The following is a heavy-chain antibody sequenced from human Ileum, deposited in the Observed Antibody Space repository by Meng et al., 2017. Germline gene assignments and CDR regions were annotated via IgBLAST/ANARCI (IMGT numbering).Heavy chain of an antibody. D-gene: IGHD2-15*01. J-gene: IGHJ4*02. CDR3: ARDRGGSYYFDY. Sequence: ELQLSGPGVVKPSETLSLTCTVSGGSISIGDYYWSWVRQPPGKGLEWIGYIYYSGSTYYNPSLKSRAIMSVDTSKNHFSLKLSSVTAADTAVYYCARDRGGSYYFDYWGQGTLVTVSS. CDR2: IYYSGST. CDR1: GGSISIGDYY. V-gene: IGHV4-30-4*01.